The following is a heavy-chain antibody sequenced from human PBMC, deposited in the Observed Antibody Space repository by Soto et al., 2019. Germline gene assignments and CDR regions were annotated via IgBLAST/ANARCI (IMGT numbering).Heavy chain of an antibody. CDR1: GYTFTSYG. CDR3: ARDLVVPAATLKKTDVPTCSDS. CDR2: ISAYNGNT. V-gene: IGHV1-18*04. Sequence: ASVEVSCKASGYTFTSYGISWVRQAPGQGLEWMGWISAYNGNTNYAQKLQGRVTMTTDTSTSTAYMELRSLRYDDTAVYYCARDLVVPAATLKKTDVPTCSDSSGPGPLVTVFS. D-gene: IGHD2-2*01. J-gene: IGHJ5*01.